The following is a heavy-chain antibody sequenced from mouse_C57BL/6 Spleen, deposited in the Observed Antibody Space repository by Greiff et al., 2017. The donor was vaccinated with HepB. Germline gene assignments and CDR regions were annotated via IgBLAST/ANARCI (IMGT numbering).Heavy chain of an antibody. D-gene: IGHD1-1*01. CDR2: IDPSDSET. J-gene: IGHJ2*01. CDR1: GYTFTSYW. Sequence: VQLQQPGAELVRPGSSVKLSCKASGYTFTSYWMHWVKQRPIQGLEWIGNIDPSDSETHYNQKFKDKATLTVDKSSSTAYMQLRSLTSEDSAVYYCAREDGSAFFDYWGQGTTLTVSS. CDR3: AREDGSAFFDY. V-gene: IGHV1-52*01.